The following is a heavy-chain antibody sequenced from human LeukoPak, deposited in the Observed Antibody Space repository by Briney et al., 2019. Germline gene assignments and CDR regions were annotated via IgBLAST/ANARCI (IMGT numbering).Heavy chain of an antibody. Sequence: ASVKVSCKASGYTFTSYYMHWVRQAPGQGLEWMGIINPSGGSTSYAQKFQGRVTMTRDTSTSTVYMELSNLRSEDTAVYYCARDGLHHYYDSSGYFQHWGQGTLVTVSS. CDR1: GYTFTSYY. V-gene: IGHV1-46*01. J-gene: IGHJ1*01. CDR3: ARDGLHHYYDSSGYFQH. CDR2: INPSGGST. D-gene: IGHD3-22*01.